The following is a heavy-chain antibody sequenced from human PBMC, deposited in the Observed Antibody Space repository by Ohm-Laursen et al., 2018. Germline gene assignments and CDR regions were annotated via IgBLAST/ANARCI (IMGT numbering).Heavy chain of an antibody. CDR1: GFTFDDYA. CDR3: AKDKDEVVGYYGMDV. V-gene: IGHV3-9*01. J-gene: IGHJ6*02. CDR2: ISWNSGRI. D-gene: IGHD2-15*01. Sequence: SLRLSCTASGFTFDDYAMHWVRQVPGKGLEWVSGISWNSGRIDYADSVKGRFTISRDNAKNPLYLQMNSLRPEDTALYYCAKDKDEVVGYYGMDVWGQGTTVTVSS.